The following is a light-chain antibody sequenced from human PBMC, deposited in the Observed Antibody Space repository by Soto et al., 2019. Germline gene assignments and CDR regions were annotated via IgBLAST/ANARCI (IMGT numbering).Light chain of an antibody. CDR3: QQYNNWPPWT. V-gene: IGKV3-15*01. Sequence: EIVMRQSPATLSVSPGERATLSCRASQSVSSNLAWYQQKPGQAPRLLIYGASTRATGIPARFSGSGSGTEFTLTISSLQSEDFAVYYCQQYNNWPPWTFGQGTKMDIK. CDR2: GAS. J-gene: IGKJ1*01. CDR1: QSVSSN.